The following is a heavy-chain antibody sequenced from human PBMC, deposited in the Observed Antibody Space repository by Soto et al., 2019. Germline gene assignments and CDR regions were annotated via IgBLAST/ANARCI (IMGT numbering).Heavy chain of an antibody. CDR2: ISAGGGST. CDR3: AHPRGYGVFDAYDI. D-gene: IGHD4-17*01. J-gene: IGHJ3*02. V-gene: IGHV3-23*01. CDR1: GFTFSTYA. Sequence: GSLRLACAGSGFTFSTYAMSWVRQAPGKGLEWASAISAGGGSTYYADSMKGRFTISRDNSINTLYLQMDSLSTEDTAVYYCAHPRGYGVFDAYDIWGQGAMVTVSS.